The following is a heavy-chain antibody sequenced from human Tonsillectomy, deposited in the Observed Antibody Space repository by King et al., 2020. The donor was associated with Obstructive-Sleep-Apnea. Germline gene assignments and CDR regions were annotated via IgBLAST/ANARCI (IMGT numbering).Heavy chain of an antibody. CDR3: ARHGGTFDY. V-gene: IGHV4-59*01. J-gene: IGHJ4*02. CDR1: GGSISSYY. CDR2: IYYSGST. Sequence: QLQESGPGLVKPSETLSLTCTVSGGSISSYYWSWIRQPPGKGLEWIGYIYYSGSTHYNPSRKSRVTISVDTSKNLFSLKLSSVSAADTAVYYCARHGGTFDYWGQGNLVTVSS. D-gene: IGHD4-23*01.